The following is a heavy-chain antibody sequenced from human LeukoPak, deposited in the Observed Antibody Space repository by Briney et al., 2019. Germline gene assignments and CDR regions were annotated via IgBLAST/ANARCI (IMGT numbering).Heavy chain of an antibody. Sequence: SETLSLTCAVYGESFSGYFWSWIRQPPGKGLEWIGEINHSGYTNYNPSLKSRVTISVDTSKNQFSLNLSSVTAADTALYYCARTFWGRYIDYWGQGTLVTVSS. CDR3: ARTFWGRYIDY. CDR1: GESFSGYF. CDR2: INHSGYT. D-gene: IGHD3-16*01. J-gene: IGHJ4*02. V-gene: IGHV4-34*01.